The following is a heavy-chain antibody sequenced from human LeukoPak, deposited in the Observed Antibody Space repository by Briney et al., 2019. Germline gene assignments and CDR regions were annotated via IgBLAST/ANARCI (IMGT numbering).Heavy chain of an antibody. CDR1: GFTFSDYY. Sequence: GGSLRLSCAASGFTFSDYYMSWIRQAPGKGLEWVSYISSSGSTIYYADSAKGRFTISRDNAKNSLYLQMNSLRAEDTAVYYCARDEEQWLIPDYWGQGTLVTVSS. V-gene: IGHV3-11*01. J-gene: IGHJ4*02. CDR3: ARDEEQWLIPDY. CDR2: ISSSGSTI. D-gene: IGHD6-19*01.